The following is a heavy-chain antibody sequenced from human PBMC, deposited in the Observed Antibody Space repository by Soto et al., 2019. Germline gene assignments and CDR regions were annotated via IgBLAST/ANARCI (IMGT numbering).Heavy chain of an antibody. Sequence: GGSLRLSCVVSGFTFDECAMHWVRQVQGKGLGWVSGISWDSGRIDYADSVRGRVTISRDSARNSLFLEMNSLRPEDTALYYCAKYNTIFGVGSTGPELFHDWGHGTLVTFSS. V-gene: IGHV3-9*01. D-gene: IGHD3-3*01. CDR2: ISWDSGRI. CDR3: AKYNTIFGVGSTGPELFHD. CDR1: GFTFDECA. J-gene: IGHJ1*01.